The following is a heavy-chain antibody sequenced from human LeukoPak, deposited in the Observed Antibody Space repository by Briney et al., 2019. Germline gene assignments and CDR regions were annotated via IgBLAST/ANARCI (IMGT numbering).Heavy chain of an antibody. CDR1: GYTFTSYY. CDR3: AREWTLGQWLVPWFDP. Sequence: GASVKVSCKASGYTFTSYYMHWVRQAPGQGLEWMGIINPSGGSTSYAQKFQGRVTMTRDTSTSTVYMELSSLRSEDTAVYYCAREWTLGQWLVPWFDPWGQGTLVTVSS. J-gene: IGHJ5*02. CDR2: INPSGGST. V-gene: IGHV1-46*01. D-gene: IGHD6-19*01.